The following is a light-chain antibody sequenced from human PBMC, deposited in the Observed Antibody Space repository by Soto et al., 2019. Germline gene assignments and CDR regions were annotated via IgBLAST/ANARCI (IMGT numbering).Light chain of an antibody. CDR1: QSVSSY. J-gene: IGKJ1*01. CDR3: QQRSNWPRT. CDR2: DAS. V-gene: IGKV3-11*01. Sequence: EIVLTQSPATLSLSPGERATLSCRASQSVSSYLAWYQRKPGQAPRLLMYDASNRATGIPARFSGSGSGTDFTLTISSLEPEDFAVYYCQQRSNWPRTFGQGTRVEIK.